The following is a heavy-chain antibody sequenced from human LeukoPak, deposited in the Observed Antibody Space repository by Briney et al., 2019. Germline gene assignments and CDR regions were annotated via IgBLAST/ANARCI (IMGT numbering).Heavy chain of an antibody. V-gene: IGHV4-39*01. D-gene: IGHD3-3*01. CDR3: ARHAGTYYDFWSGYFSYFDP. Sequence: TLETLSLTCTVSGASINSTNYYWAWIRLPPGMGLEWIGTVSYSGNTYYNPSLKSRVAISADASKKQISLNLISVTAADAAVYYCARHAGTYYDFWSGYFSYFDPWGQGTLVTVSS. CDR1: GASINSTNYY. CDR2: VSYSGNT. J-gene: IGHJ5*02.